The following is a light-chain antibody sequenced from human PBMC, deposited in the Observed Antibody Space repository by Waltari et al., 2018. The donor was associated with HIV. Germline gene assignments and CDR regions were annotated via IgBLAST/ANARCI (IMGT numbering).Light chain of an antibody. CDR2: GDN. Sequence: QSVLTQPPSAPGAPGQWVALSCAVSRPHIRTYAVTWYPQVQGTAPKLLMYGDNQRRSGVPDRFSGSKYGTSAALAISGLQSEDEADYYCSAWDDSLNGPLFGGGTKLTVL. J-gene: IGLJ3*02. V-gene: IGLV1-44*01. CDR3: SAWDDSLNGPL. CDR1: RPHIRTYA.